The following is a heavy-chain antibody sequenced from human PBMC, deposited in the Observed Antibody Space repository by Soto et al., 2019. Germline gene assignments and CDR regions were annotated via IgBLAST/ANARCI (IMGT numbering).Heavy chain of an antibody. CDR2: VNPNNGDT. V-gene: IGHV1-8*01. CDR1: GYTFSNYD. CDR3: AKVSRKGSAIDFDY. D-gene: IGHD3-10*01. Sequence: QVQLVQSGAELKKPGASVKVSCKASGYTFSNYDMNWVRQATGQGPEWIGWVNPNNGDTGYAQKFRGRVTLTTDMSTTAAYMELTSLRSEDTAIYYCAKVSRKGSAIDFDYWGQGTLITVSS. J-gene: IGHJ4*02.